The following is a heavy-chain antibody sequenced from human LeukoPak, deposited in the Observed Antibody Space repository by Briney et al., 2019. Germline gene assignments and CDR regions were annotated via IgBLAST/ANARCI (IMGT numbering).Heavy chain of an antibody. D-gene: IGHD3-22*01. V-gene: IGHV3-11*04. CDR2: ISSSGSTI. CDR3: ARDRGGYYYDSSGYEEGIWFDP. J-gene: IGHJ5*02. CDR1: GFTFSDYY. Sequence: GGSLRLSCAASGFTFSDYYMSWIRQAPGKGLEWVSYISSSGSTIYYADSVKGRFTISRDNAKNSLYMQMNSLRAEDTAVYYCARDRGGYYYDSSGYEEGIWFDPWGQGTLVTVSS.